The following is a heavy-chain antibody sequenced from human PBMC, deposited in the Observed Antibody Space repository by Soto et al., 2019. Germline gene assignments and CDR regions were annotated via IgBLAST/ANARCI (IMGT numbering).Heavy chain of an antibody. CDR1: GGSISSYY. CDR2: IYYSGST. D-gene: IGHD3-22*01. V-gene: IGHV4-59*12. Sequence: SETLSLTCTVSGGSISSYYWSWIRQPPGKGLEWIGYIYYSGSTNYNPSLKSRVTISVDKSKNQFSLNLDSVTAADTAVYYCARNLFDSRGYPPEVWGQGILVTVSS. CDR3: ARNLFDSRGYPPEV. J-gene: IGHJ4*02.